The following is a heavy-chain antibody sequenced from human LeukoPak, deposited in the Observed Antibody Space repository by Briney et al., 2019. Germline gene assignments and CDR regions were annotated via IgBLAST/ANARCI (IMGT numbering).Heavy chain of an antibody. CDR3: VRAGSGLETTMITKSAGGY. CDR2: ISLDGNSI. CDR1: GFTFSSYA. J-gene: IGHJ4*02. Sequence: PGGSLRLSCAASGFTFSSYAMHWVRQGPGKGLEWVTVISLDGNSIYYVDSVKGRFTISRDNSKNTLYLQMNSLRTEDTAVYYCVRAGSGLETTMITKSAGGYRGQGNLVTVAS. V-gene: IGHV3-30*04. D-gene: IGHD5-18*01.